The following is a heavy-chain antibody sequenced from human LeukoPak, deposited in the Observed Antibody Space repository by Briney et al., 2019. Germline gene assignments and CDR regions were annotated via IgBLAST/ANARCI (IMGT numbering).Heavy chain of an antibody. Sequence: ASVKVSCKASGYTFTSYDINWVRQATGQGLEWMGWMNPNSGNTGYAQKFQGRVTITRNTSISTAYMELSSLRSEDTAAYYCARGGSIVGSNTEYYFDYWGQGTLVTVSS. J-gene: IGHJ4*02. V-gene: IGHV1-8*03. CDR1: GYTFTSYD. D-gene: IGHD1-26*01. CDR3: ARGGSIVGSNTEYYFDY. CDR2: MNPNSGNT.